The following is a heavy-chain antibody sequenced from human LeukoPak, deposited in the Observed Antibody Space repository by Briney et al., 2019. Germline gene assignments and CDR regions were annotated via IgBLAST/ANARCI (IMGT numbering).Heavy chain of an antibody. CDR3: ATDPSIAVAFGY. CDR2: INPNSGGT. CDR1: GYTFTGYY. D-gene: IGHD6-19*01. J-gene: IGHJ4*02. V-gene: IGHV1-2*02. Sequence: ASVKVSCKASGYTFTGYYMHWVRQAPGQGLEWMGWINPNSGGTNYAQKFQGRVTMTRDTSISTAYMELSSLRSEDTAVYYCATDPSIAVAFGYWGQGTLVTVSS.